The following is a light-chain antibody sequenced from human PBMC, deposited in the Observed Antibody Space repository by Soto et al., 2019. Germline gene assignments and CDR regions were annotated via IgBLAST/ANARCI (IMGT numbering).Light chain of an antibody. V-gene: IGKV2-28*01. CDR3: MQPLQTPWT. CDR2: LGS. Sequence: DIVMTQSPLSLPVTPGEPASISCRSSQSLLHSNGYNYLDWYLQKPGQSPQLLIYLGSNRASGVPDRFSGSGSGTDSTLKISRVEAEDVGVYYCMQPLQTPWTFGQGTKVEIK. J-gene: IGKJ1*01. CDR1: QSLLHSNGYNY.